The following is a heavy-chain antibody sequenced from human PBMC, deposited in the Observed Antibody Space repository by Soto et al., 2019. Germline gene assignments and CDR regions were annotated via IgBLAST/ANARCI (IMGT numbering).Heavy chain of an antibody. CDR2: IGTAGDT. V-gene: IGHV3-13*01. J-gene: IGHJ6*02. CDR3: ARAPQTLAAAEFIVVPQVRHKIYGMDV. Sequence: GGSLRLSCAASGFTFSSYDMHWVRQAPGKGLEWVSAIGTAGDTYYPGSVKGRFTISRENAKNSLYLQMNSLRAEDTAVYYCARAPQTLAAAEFIVVPQVRHKIYGMDVWGQGTTVTVSS. D-gene: IGHD6-13*01. CDR1: GFTFSSYD.